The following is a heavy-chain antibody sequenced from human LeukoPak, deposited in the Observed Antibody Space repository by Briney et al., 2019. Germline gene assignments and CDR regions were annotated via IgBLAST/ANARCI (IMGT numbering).Heavy chain of an antibody. CDR1: GGSISSGGYS. CDR3: ARVSIAKFDP. V-gene: IGHV4-30-2*01. CDR2: IYHSGST. J-gene: IGHJ5*02. D-gene: IGHD5/OR15-5a*01. Sequence: SQTLSLTCAVSGGSISSGGYSWRWIRQPPGKGLEWIGYIYHSGSTYYNPSLKSRVTISVDRSKNQFSLKLSSVTAADTAVYYCARVSIAKFDPWGQGTLVTVSS.